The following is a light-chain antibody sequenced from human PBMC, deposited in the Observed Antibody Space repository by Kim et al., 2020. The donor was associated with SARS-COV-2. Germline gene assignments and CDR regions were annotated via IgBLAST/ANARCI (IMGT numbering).Light chain of an antibody. V-gene: IGLV2-14*01. J-gene: IGLJ3*02. Sequence: QSALTQPASVSGSPGQSITISCTGTSSDVGGYNYVSWYQQHPGKAPKLIIYDVGKWPSGVSNRFSGSKSGNTASLTISGLQAEDEADYYCSSHTSISTWVFGGGTQLTVL. CDR2: DVG. CDR3: SSHTSISTWV. CDR1: SSDVGGYNY.